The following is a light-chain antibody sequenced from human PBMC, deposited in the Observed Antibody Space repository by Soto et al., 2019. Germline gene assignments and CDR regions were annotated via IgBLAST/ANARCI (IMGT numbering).Light chain of an antibody. CDR1: QSVSMW. CDR3: QHHYPYSPET. J-gene: IGKJ2*01. CDR2: RAS. Sequence: DIQMTQSPSTLPASVGDRVTITCRASQSVSMWLAWYQQKPGKALKLLIYRASSLESGVPSRFSGSGSGTEFTLTISNLQPDDFATYYCQHHYPYSPETFGQGTKLEIK. V-gene: IGKV1-5*01.